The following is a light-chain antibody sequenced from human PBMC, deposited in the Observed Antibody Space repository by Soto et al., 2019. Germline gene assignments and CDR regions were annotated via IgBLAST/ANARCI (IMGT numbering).Light chain of an antibody. Sequence: DIQMTQSPSSVSASVADRVTITCRASQDINKWLAWYQQKPGLAPNLVIYTASRLHGGGPSRFSGSASGTDFTLTISSLQPEDVATYYCQQGKSFPLTFGGGTKVDIK. CDR3: QQGKSFPLT. CDR1: QDINKW. CDR2: TAS. J-gene: IGKJ4*01. V-gene: IGKV1-12*01.